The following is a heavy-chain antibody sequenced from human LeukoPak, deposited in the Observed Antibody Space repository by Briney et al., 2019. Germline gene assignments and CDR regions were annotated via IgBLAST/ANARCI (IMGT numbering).Heavy chain of an antibody. J-gene: IGHJ4*01. Sequence: PGGSLRLSCGASGFMFSAHWMSWVRQAPGKGLEWVANINQDGRETYYVDSVKGRFTISRDNAQNSLYLQMNSLRAEDTAVYYCARDGVDAGIYFDYWAHGALVTVSS. CDR3: ARDGVDAGIYFDY. CDR1: GFMFSAHW. D-gene: IGHD6-13*01. V-gene: IGHV3-7*01. CDR2: INQDGRET.